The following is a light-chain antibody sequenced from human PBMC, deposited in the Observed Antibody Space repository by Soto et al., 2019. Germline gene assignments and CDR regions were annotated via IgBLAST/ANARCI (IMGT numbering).Light chain of an antibody. CDR1: QSIGNS. CDR3: QQHNYWPWT. CDR2: GAS. J-gene: IGKJ1*01. V-gene: IGKV3-15*01. Sequence: EIVMTQSPCTLSVSPWERFTLSFGASQSIGNSVAWYQQRPGQAPRLIIFGASTRATGFPARFSGSGSGTEFTLTISSLQSEDFAIYFCQQHNYWPWTFGQGTKVDI.